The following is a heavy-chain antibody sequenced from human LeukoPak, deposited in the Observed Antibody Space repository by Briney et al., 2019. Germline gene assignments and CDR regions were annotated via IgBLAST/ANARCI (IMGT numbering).Heavy chain of an antibody. Sequence: GGSLRLSCAASGFTFSSYAMSWVRQAPGKGLEWVSTISGSGSSTYYADSVKGRFTISRDNSKNTLYLQMNSLRAEDTAVYYCAKAYGSGSYYNPTFDYWGQGTLVTVSS. CDR1: GFTFSSYA. CDR2: ISGSGSST. CDR3: AKAYGSGSYYNPTFDY. V-gene: IGHV3-23*01. D-gene: IGHD3-10*01. J-gene: IGHJ4*02.